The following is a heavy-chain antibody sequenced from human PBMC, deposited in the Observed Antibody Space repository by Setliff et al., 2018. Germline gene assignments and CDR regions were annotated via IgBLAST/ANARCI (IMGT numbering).Heavy chain of an antibody. CDR3: ARDPRYVYRRGGDC. Sequence: SVKVSCKTSGGTFSDNAMSWVRQAPGQGPEWMGGIIATVGGVSYAQKFQGRVTITADESTTTVYMELSSLTSEDTAMYDCARDPRYVYRRGGDCWGPGTLVTVSS. V-gene: IGHV1-69*13. CDR2: IIATVGGV. D-gene: IGHD4-4*01. CDR1: GGTFSDNA. J-gene: IGHJ4*02.